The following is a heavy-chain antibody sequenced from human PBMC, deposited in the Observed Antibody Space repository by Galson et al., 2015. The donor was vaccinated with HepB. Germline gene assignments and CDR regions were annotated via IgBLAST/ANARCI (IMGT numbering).Heavy chain of an antibody. CDR1: GYTLTELS. CDR3: ATPALSREGYFDYGDYKYFQH. J-gene: IGHJ1*01. CDR2: FDPEDGET. V-gene: IGHV1-24*01. Sequence: SVKVSCKVSGYTLTELSMHWVRQAPGKGLEWMGGFDPEDGETIYAQKFQGRVTMTEDTSTDTAYMELSSLRSEDTAVYYCATPALSREGYFDYGDYKYFQHWGQGTLVTVSS. D-gene: IGHD4-17*01.